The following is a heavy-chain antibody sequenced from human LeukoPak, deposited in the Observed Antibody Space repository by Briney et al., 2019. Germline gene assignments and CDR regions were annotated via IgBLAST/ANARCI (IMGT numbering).Heavy chain of an antibody. D-gene: IGHD3-10*01. CDR1: GASIDGSHW. Sequence: SGTLSLTCGVSGASIDGSHWWSWVRQSPGKGLEWIGEIYDSNTVYHPSLQSRVTISVDKSRNRLSLTLSSVTAADTAVYFCAGTEDYGSGPDFWGRGTLVTVSS. CDR2: IYDSNT. CDR3: AGTEDYGSGPDF. V-gene: IGHV4-4*02. J-gene: IGHJ4*02.